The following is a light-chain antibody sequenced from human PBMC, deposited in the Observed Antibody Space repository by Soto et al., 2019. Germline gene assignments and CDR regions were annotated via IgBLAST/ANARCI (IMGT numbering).Light chain of an antibody. CDR1: SSNIGSNT. CDR3: ASWDDSLNGYV. J-gene: IGLJ1*01. V-gene: IGLV1-44*01. CDR2: KND. Sequence: QLVLTQPPSASGTPGQRVTISCSGSSSNIGSNTVKWYQQLPGTVPKLLIYKNDQRPSGVPDRFSGSKSGTSASLAISGLQSEDEADYYCASWDDSLNGYVFGTGTKPTVL.